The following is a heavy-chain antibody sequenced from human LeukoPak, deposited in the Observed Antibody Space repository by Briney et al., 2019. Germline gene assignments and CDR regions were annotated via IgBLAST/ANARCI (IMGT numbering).Heavy chain of an antibody. D-gene: IGHD4-17*01. Sequence: PGGSLRLSCAASGFTFSSYWMHWVRQAPGKGLVWVSRINTDGSSTSYADSVKGRFTISRDNSKNTLYLQMNSLRAEDTAVYYCAREGFQPTVTTEGLLDYWGQGTLVTVSS. J-gene: IGHJ4*02. CDR3: AREGFQPTVTTEGLLDY. CDR2: INTDGSST. V-gene: IGHV3-74*01. CDR1: GFTFSSYW.